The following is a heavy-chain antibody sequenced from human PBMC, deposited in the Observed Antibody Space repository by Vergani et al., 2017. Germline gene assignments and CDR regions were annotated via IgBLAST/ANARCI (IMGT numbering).Heavy chain of an antibody. CDR3: AKEGVEKDAFDI. D-gene: IGHD3-3*01. CDR1: GFTFDDYA. J-gene: IGHJ3*02. V-gene: IGHV3-9*01. CDR2: ISWNSGSI. Sequence: EVQLVESGGGLVQPGRSLRLSCAASGFTFDDYAMHWVRQAPGKGLEWVSGISWNSGSIDYADSVKGRFTISRDNAKNSLYLQMNSLRAEDTALYYCAKEGVEKDAFDIWGQGTMVTVSS.